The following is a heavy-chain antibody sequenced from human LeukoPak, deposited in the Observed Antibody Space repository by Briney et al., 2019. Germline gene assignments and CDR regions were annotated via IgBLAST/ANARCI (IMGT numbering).Heavy chain of an antibody. CDR1: GFTFSSYA. D-gene: IGHD2-15*01. V-gene: IGHV3-23*01. J-gene: IGHJ4*02. CDR2: ISGSGGST. Sequence: GGSLRLSCAASGFTFSSYAMSWVRQAPGKGLEWVSGISGSGGSTYYADSVKGRFTISGDYSKNTLYLQMNSLRAEDTARYYCAKTDSGGGVDYWGQGTLVTVSS. CDR3: AKTDSGGGVDY.